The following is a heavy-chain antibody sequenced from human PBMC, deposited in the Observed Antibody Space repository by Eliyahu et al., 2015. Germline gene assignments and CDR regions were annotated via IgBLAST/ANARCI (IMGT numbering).Heavy chain of an antibody. CDR1: GFTFXXXA. J-gene: IGHJ6*02. Sequence: EVQLLESGGGLVQPGGSLRLSCAASGFTFXXXAMSWVRQAPGKGLEWVSAISGSGGSTYYADSVKGRFTISRDNSKNTLYLQMNSLRAEDTAVYYCANPQKTIFGVVIPNVWGQGTTVTVSS. CDR3: ANPQKTIFGVVIPNV. CDR2: ISGSGGST. V-gene: IGHV3-23*01. D-gene: IGHD3-3*01.